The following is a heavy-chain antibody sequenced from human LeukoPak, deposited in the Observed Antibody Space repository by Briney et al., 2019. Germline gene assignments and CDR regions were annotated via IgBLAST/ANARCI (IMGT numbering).Heavy chain of an antibody. J-gene: IGHJ2*01. V-gene: IGHV3-13*01. CDR3: VRDFTLGVCSGGFAI. D-gene: IGHD3-16*01. CDR2: IGTTGDT. CDR1: WFICREYD. Sequence: GGSLRLSYAASWFICREYDMDCVSQTTGKGLEWVSAIGTTGDTYYTGSVKGRFTISRENAKNSLYLQMNSLRAGDTAVYYCVRDFTLGVCSGGFAIWGRGILVTVSS.